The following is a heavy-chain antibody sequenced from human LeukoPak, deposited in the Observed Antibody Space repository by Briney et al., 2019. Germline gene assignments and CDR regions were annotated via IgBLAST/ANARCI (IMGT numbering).Heavy chain of an antibody. D-gene: IGHD2-15*01. V-gene: IGHV1-8*01. CDR3: AIYLGYCSGGSCYKGRWFDP. CDR1: GYTFTSYD. CDR2: MNPNSGNT. Sequence: ASVKVSCKASGYTFTSYDINWVRQATGQGLEWMGWMNPNSGNTGYAQKFQGRVTMTRNTSISTAYMELSSLRSEDTAVYYCAIYLGYCSGGSCYKGRWFDPWGQGTLVTVSS. J-gene: IGHJ5*02.